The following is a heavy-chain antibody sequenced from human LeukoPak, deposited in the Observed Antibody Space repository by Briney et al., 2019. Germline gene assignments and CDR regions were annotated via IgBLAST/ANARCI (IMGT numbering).Heavy chain of an antibody. CDR1: GYTFTSHG. Sequence: ASVKVSCKASGYTFTSHGISWVRQAPGQGLEWMGWISTYNGDTNYAQKVQGRVTMITDTSTSTAYMELRSLRSDDTAVYYCARERTNYFDYWGQGTLATVSS. J-gene: IGHJ4*02. V-gene: IGHV1-18*01. CDR3: ARERTNYFDY. CDR2: ISTYNGDT.